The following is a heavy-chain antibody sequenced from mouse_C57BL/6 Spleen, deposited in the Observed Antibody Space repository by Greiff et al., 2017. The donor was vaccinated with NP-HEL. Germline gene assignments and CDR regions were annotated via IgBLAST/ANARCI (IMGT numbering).Heavy chain of an antibody. CDR2: IDPSDSYT. CDR1: GYTFTSYW. D-gene: IGHD1-1*01. Sequence: VQLQQPGAELVMPGASVKLSCKASGYTFTSYWMHWVKQRPGHGLEWIGEIDPSDSYTTYNQKFKGKSTLTVDKSSSTAYMQLSSLTSEDSAVYYCAPNYGGAMDYWGQGTSVTVSS. V-gene: IGHV1-69*01. CDR3: APNYGGAMDY. J-gene: IGHJ4*01.